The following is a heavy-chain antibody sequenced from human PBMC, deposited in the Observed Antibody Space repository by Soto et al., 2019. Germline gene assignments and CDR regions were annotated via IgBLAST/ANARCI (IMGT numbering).Heavy chain of an antibody. CDR2: ISYDGSNR. D-gene: IGHD6-19*01. V-gene: IGHV3-30-3*01. Sequence: QVQLVESGGGVVQPGRSLRLSCAASGLTLSNYAMHWVRQAPGKGLEWVAVISYDGSNRYYADSVKGRFTISRDNSKNTPYLQMNSLGAEDTAVYYCARVTQAVAADYWGQGTLVTVSS. J-gene: IGHJ4*02. CDR1: GLTLSNYA. CDR3: ARVTQAVAADY.